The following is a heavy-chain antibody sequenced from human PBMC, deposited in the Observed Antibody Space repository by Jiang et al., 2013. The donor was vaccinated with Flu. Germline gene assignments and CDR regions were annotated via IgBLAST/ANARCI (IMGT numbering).Heavy chain of an antibody. CDR3: ARPGHDDISGYWPLDH. D-gene: IGHD3-22*01. Sequence: SGAEVKKAGASVKVSCKASGYTFTRYSIHWVRQAPGQGLEWMGIINPSGGRTSYAQKFQGRVTMTRDTSTSTVYMELSSLRSEDTAVYYCARPGHDDISGYWPLDHWGQGTLVTVSS. CDR1: GYTFTRYS. V-gene: IGHV1-46*01. J-gene: IGHJ4*02. CDR2: INPSGGRT.